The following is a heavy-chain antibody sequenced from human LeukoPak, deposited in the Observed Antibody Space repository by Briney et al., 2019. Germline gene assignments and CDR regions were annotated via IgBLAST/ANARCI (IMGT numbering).Heavy chain of an antibody. Sequence: PSETLSLTCTVSGGSISSYYWSWIRQPSGKGLEWIGYIYYSGSTNYNPSLKSRVTISVDTSKNQFSLKLSSVTAADTAVYYCARRRLAGGEDYWGQGTLVTVSS. V-gene: IGHV4-59*08. CDR3: ARRRLAGGEDY. D-gene: IGHD3-16*01. J-gene: IGHJ4*02. CDR1: GGSISSYY. CDR2: IYYSGST.